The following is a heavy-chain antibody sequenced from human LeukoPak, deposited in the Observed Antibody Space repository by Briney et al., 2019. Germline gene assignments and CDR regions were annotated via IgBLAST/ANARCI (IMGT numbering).Heavy chain of an antibody. D-gene: IGHD6-13*01. Sequence: PSQTLSLTCAVSGGSISSGGYSWRWIRQPPGKGLEWIGYIYHSGSTYYNPSLKSRVTISVDRSKNQFSLKLSPVTAADTAVYYCARARVPIAAAGTGWFDPWGQGTLVTVSS. J-gene: IGHJ5*02. V-gene: IGHV4-30-2*01. CDR2: IYHSGST. CDR1: GGSISSGGYS. CDR3: ARARVPIAAAGTGWFDP.